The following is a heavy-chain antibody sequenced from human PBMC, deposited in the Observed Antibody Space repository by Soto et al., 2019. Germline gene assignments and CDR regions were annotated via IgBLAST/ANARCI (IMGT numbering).Heavy chain of an antibody. D-gene: IGHD3-10*01. CDR2: IRNKANSYTT. Sequence: EVQLVESGGGLVQPGGSLRLSCAASGFTFSDHYMEWVRQAPGKGLEWVGRIRNKANSYTTAYGASVKGRFTISRDDSKNSLSLQMNSLKTEDTAVYYCASAWFVELKYCDYWGQGTLVTVSS. CDR3: ASAWFVELKYCDY. V-gene: IGHV3-72*01. CDR1: GFTFSDHY. J-gene: IGHJ4*02.